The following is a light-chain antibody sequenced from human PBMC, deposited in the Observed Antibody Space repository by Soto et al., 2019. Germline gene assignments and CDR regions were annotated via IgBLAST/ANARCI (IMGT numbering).Light chain of an antibody. CDR1: QSISSW. CDR3: QQYNSYSLT. CDR2: KAS. V-gene: IGKV1-5*03. Sequence: DIQMTQSPSTLSASVGDRVTITCRASQSISSWLAWYQQKPGKAPKLLIYKASSLESGVTSRFSGSGSGTEFTLTISSLQPDDFATYYCQQYNSYSLTFGPGTKVDIK. J-gene: IGKJ3*01.